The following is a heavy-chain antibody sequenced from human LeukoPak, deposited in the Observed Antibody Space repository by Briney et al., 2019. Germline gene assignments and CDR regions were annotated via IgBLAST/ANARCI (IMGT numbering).Heavy chain of an antibody. CDR1: GFTFSSYW. D-gene: IGHD3-10*01. CDR3: ARGRGVRGVISDY. CDR2: IKQDGSEK. Sequence: PGGSLRLSCAASGFTFSSYWMSWVRQAPGEGLEWVANIKQDGSEKYYVDSVKGQFTISRDNAKNSLYLQMNSLRAEDTAVYYCARGRGVRGVISDYWGQGTLVTVSS. J-gene: IGHJ4*02. V-gene: IGHV3-7*01.